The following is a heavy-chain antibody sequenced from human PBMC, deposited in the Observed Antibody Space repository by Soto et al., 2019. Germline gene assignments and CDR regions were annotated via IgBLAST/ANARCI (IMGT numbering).Heavy chain of an antibody. CDR3: ASDYYDSSGNWFDP. D-gene: IGHD3-22*01. Sequence: VASVKVSCKASGGTFSSYAISRVRQAPGQGLEWMGIINPSGGSTSYAQKFQGRVTMTRDTSTSTVYMELSSLRSEDTAVYYCASDYYDSSGNWFDPWGQGTLVTVSS. CDR2: INPSGGST. V-gene: IGHV1-46*03. CDR1: GGTFSSYA. J-gene: IGHJ5*02.